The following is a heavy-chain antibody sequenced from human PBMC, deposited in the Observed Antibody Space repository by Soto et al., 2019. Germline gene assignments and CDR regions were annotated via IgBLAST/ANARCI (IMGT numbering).Heavy chain of an antibody. Sequence: QVQLVQSGAEVKKPGASVKVSCKASGYSFTNYVMHWVRQAPGQSLEWMGWISAGNGDTKYSQKFQGRLTVTRDTSATTAYMELSSLRSEDTAVYYCARRIEVVPAAMYAFDIWGQGTMVTVSS. D-gene: IGHD2-2*01. CDR1: GYSFTNYV. CDR2: ISAGNGDT. J-gene: IGHJ3*02. CDR3: ARRIEVVPAAMYAFDI. V-gene: IGHV1-3*01.